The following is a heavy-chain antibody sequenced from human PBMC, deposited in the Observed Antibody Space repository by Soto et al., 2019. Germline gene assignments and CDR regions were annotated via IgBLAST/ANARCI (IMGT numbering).Heavy chain of an antibody. CDR1: EHTSTIYY. J-gene: IGHJ1*01. D-gene: IGHD3-9*01. V-gene: IGHV1-2*02. CDR3: STRDYDILTGYLHI. CDR2: INADSGDT. Sequence: QAHLVQSGAEVRKPGASVKVSCQALEHTSTIYYIHWVRQARGQGLEWMGWINADSGDTTYAEDLRVRVTFTRATSTSTFQMELSRLRLDDTAMYVCSTRDYDILTGYLHIWGQGTLITVSS.